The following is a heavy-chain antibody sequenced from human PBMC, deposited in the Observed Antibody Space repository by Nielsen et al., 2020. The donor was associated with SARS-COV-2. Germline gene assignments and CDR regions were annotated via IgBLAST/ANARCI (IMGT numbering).Heavy chain of an antibody. CDR3: AKDISWGYYDSTTGGPYFDY. CDR1: GFTFDDYA. J-gene: IGHJ4*02. V-gene: IGHV3-9*01. D-gene: IGHD3-22*01. Sequence: GGSLRLSCAASGFTFDDYAMHWVRQAPGKGLEWVSGISWNSGSICYADSVKGRFTISRDNAKNSLYLQMNSLRAEDTALYYCAKDISWGYYDSTTGGPYFDYWGQGTLVTVSS. CDR2: ISWNSGSI.